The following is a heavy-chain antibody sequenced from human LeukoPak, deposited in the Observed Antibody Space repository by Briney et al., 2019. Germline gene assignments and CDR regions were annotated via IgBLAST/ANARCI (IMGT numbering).Heavy chain of an antibody. J-gene: IGHJ3*02. V-gene: IGHV1-2*02. Sequence: ASVTVSCKASGYTFTGYYMHWVRQAPGQGLEWMGWINPNSGGTNYAQKFQGRVTMTRDTSISTAYMELSRLRSDDTAVYYCARAAAVAGYYDAFDIWGQGTMVTVSS. CDR3: ARAAAVAGYYDAFDI. CDR1: GYTFTGYY. D-gene: IGHD6-19*01. CDR2: INPNSGGT.